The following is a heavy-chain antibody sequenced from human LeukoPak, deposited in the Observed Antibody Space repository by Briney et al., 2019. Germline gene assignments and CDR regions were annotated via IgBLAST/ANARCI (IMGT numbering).Heavy chain of an antibody. Sequence: SETLSLTCSVSGDSISSSSSYWGWIRQPPGKGLEWIGSIYYSGSTYYNPSLKSRVTISVDTSKNQFSLKLSSVTAADTAVYYCARPRTGCFDYWGQGTLVTVSS. CDR2: IYYSGST. CDR1: GDSISSSSSY. J-gene: IGHJ4*02. CDR3: ARPRTGCFDY. V-gene: IGHV4-39*01. D-gene: IGHD3-10*01.